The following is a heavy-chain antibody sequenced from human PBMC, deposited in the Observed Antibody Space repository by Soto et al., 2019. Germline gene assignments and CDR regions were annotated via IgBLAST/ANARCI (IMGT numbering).Heavy chain of an antibody. CDR1: GFTFSSYY. V-gene: IGHV3-23*01. Sequence: EVQLLESGGGLVQPGGSLRLSCAASGFTFSSYYMSWVRQAPGKGLEWVSAISGSGGITYYADSGKGRFTISIANTKNTLDLQMNSLRAEDTAVYYCAKDRIAVAGHFHYWGQGTLGTVPP. D-gene: IGHD6-19*01. CDR3: AKDRIAVAGHFHY. J-gene: IGHJ4*02. CDR2: ISGSGGIT.